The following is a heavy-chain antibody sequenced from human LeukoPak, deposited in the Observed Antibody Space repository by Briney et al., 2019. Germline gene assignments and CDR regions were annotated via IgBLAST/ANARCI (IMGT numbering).Heavy chain of an antibody. CDR1: GGSISSYY. CDR2: IYYSGST. Sequence: ASETLSLTCTVSGGSISSYYWSWIRQPPGKGLEWIGYIYYSGSTNYNPSLKSRVTISVDTSKNQFSLKLSSVTAADTAVYYCARELKEMAIDYWGQGTLVTVSS. CDR3: ARELKEMAIDY. V-gene: IGHV4-59*01. J-gene: IGHJ4*02. D-gene: IGHD5-24*01.